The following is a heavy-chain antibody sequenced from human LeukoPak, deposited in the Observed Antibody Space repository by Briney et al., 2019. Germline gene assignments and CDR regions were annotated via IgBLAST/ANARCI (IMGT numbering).Heavy chain of an antibody. CDR3: AKYPTPGIAVAGTDYFDY. CDR1: GFTFSSYA. J-gene: IGHJ4*02. D-gene: IGHD6-19*01. V-gene: IGHV3-23*01. Sequence: GGSLRLSCAASGFTFSSYAMSWVRQAPGKGLEWVSAISGSGGSTYYADSVKGRFTISRGNSKNTLYLQMNSLRAEDTAVYYCAKYPTPGIAVAGTDYFDYWGQGTLVTVSS. CDR2: ISGSGGST.